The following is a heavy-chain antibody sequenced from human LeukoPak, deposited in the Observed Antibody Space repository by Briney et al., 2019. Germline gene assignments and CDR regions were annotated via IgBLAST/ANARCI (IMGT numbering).Heavy chain of an antibody. D-gene: IGHD2-2*01. CDR1: GFTSSSYW. CDR2: INNDGTYT. CDR3: ARVQFSRMSKGAFDL. J-gene: IGHJ3*01. Sequence: GGSLRLSCAVSGFTSSSYWMHWVRQAPGKGLVWVSRINNDGTYTVYADSVKGRFTISRDNAKNSLYLQMNSLRDEDMALYYCARVQFSRMSKGAFDLWGQGTMVIVSS. V-gene: IGHV3-74*01.